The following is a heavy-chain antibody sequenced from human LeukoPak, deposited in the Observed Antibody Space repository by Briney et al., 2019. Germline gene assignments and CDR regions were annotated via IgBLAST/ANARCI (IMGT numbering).Heavy chain of an antibody. CDR2: INPHNGDI. CDR3: ATVRDIVVGGGPYYFDY. V-gene: IGHV1-2*02. D-gene: IGHD2-15*01. CDR1: GYTFIGYY. J-gene: IGHJ4*02. Sequence: ASVKVSCKASGYTFIGYYLHWVRQAPGQGLEWMGWINPHNGDINYAEKFQGRVTMTRDTSITTAYMELSRLKSDDTAVYYCATVRDIVVGGGPYYFDYWGQGTLVTVSS.